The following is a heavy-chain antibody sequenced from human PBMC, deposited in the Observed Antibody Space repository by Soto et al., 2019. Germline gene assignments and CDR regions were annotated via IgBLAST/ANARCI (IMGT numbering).Heavy chain of an antibody. CDR3: ARYEYSSSSVVDWFDP. D-gene: IGHD6-6*01. J-gene: IGHJ5*02. CDR2: IHYSGST. CDR1: GGSISSYY. V-gene: IGHV4-59*08. Sequence: QVQLQESGPGLVKPSETLSLTCTVSGGSISSYYWSWIRQPPGKGLEWIGYIHYSGSTNYNPSLKSRVTISVDTSKNQFSLKLSSVTAADTAVYYCARYEYSSSSVVDWFDPWGQGTLVTVSS.